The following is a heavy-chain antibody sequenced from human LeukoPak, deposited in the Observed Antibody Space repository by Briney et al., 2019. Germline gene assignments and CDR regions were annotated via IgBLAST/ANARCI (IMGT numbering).Heavy chain of an antibody. CDR1: GFTFSNYA. CDR3: AKGRLVLDY. D-gene: IGHD6-6*01. CDR2: ISDSGGKT. Sequence: GGSLRLSCAATGFTFSNYAMSWVRQAPGKGLEWVSSISDSGGKTYYADSVKGRFAISRDNSKNTLYLQVDSLRAEDTAVYYCAKGRLVLDYWGQGTLVTVSS. V-gene: IGHV3-23*01. J-gene: IGHJ4*02.